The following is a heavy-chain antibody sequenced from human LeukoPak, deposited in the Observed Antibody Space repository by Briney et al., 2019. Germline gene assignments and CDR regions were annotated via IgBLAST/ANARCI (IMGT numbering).Heavy chain of an antibody. D-gene: IGHD4-17*01. V-gene: IGHV4-38-2*01. J-gene: IGHJ4*02. CDR3: ARNRSVTTTPGFDL. CDR1: GYSIRSGDY. CDR2: IYHSGST. Sequence: TSETLSLTCAVPGYSIRSGDYWGWIRQSPGKGLEWIGSIYHSGSTHYNPSLKSRVTISVDTSKNQFSLLLSSVTAADTAVYYCARNRSVTTTPGFDLWGQGTLVTVSS.